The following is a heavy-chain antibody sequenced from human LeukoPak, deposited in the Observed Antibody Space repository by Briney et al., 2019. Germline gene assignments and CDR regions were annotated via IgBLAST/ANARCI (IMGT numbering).Heavy chain of an antibody. D-gene: IGHD3-10*01. CDR1: GFTFSSYS. V-gene: IGHV3-21*01. CDR2: ISSTSIHI. J-gene: IGHJ4*02. CDR3: ARDPTTYGSGSYYYYFDY. Sequence: GGSLRLSCADSGFTFSSYSMNWVRQAPGKGLEWVSSISSTSIHIYYADSVKGRFTISRDNAKNSPYLQMNSLRAEDTAVYYCARDPTTYGSGSYYYYFDYWGQGTLVTVSS.